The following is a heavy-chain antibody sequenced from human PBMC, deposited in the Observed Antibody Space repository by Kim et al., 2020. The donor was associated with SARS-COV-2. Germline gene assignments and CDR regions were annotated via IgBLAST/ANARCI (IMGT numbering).Heavy chain of an antibody. J-gene: IGHJ3*02. CDR1: GGSFSGYY. D-gene: IGHD3-22*01. CDR2: INHSGST. V-gene: IGHV4-34*01. Sequence: SETLSLTCAVYGGSFSGYYWSWIRQPPGKGLEWIGEINHSGSTNYNPSLKSRVTISVDTSKNQFSLKLSSVTAADTAVYYCARRLSYYYDSSGSRGAFD. CDR3: ARRLSYYYDSSGSRGAFD.